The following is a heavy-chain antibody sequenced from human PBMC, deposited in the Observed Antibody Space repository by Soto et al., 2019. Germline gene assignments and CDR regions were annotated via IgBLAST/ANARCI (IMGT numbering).Heavy chain of an antibody. V-gene: IGHV3-23*01. Sequence: EVQLLESGGHLVQPGGSLRLSCAASGFAFSTYTMNWVRQAPGKGLEWVSGINGNGGHTYYADSVRGRFTVSRDDSKDMLFLQMNSLRGEDTAVYYCAKDRQPDGIRTFDHWGQGTLVTVSS. J-gene: IGHJ4*02. CDR1: GFAFSTYT. CDR2: INGNGGHT. D-gene: IGHD1-20*01. CDR3: AKDRQPDGIRTFDH.